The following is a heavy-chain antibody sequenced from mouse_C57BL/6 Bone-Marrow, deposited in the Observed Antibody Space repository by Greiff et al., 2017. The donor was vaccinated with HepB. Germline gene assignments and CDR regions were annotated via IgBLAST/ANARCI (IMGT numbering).Heavy chain of an antibody. CDR2: ISSGGSYT. CDR1: GFTFSSYC. D-gene: IGHD1-1*01. J-gene: IGHJ1*03. V-gene: IGHV5-6*01. CDR3: ANYYGSSHWYFDV. Sequence: EVMLVESGGDLVKPGGSLKLSCAASGFTFSSYCMSWVRQTPDKRLEWVATISSGGSYTYYPDSVKGRFTISRDNAKNTLYLQMSSLKSEDTAMYYCANYYGSSHWYFDVWGTGTTVTVSS.